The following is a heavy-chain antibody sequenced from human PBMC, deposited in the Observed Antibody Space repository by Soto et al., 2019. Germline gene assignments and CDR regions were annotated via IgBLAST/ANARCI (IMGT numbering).Heavy chain of an antibody. CDR2: IYYSGST. V-gene: IGHV4-39*01. CDR1: GGSISSSSYY. Sequence: SETLSLTCTVSGGSISSSSYYWGWIRQPPGKGLEWIGSIYYSGSTYYNPSLKSRVTISVDTSKNQFSLKLSSVTAADTAVYYCARHTPAISISDHWGQGTLGTVS. J-gene: IGHJ4*02. CDR3: ARHTPAISISDH. D-gene: IGHD2-15*01.